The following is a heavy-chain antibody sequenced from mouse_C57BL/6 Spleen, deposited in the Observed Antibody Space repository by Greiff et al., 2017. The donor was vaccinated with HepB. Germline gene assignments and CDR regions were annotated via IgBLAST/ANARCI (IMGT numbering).Heavy chain of an antibody. J-gene: IGHJ2*01. Sequence: QVQLQQSGPELVKPGASVKISCKASGYAFSSSWMNWVKQRPGKGLEWIGRIYPGDGDTNYNGKFKGKATLTADKSSSTAYMQLSSLTSEDSAVYFCARRCSNWDRGDYFDYWGQGTTLTVSS. CDR3: ARRCSNWDRGDYFDY. CDR1: GYAFSSSW. CDR2: IYPGDGDT. D-gene: IGHD4-1*01. V-gene: IGHV1-82*01.